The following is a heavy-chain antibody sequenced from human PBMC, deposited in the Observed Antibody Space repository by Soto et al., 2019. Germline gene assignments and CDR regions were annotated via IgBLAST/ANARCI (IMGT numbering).Heavy chain of an antibody. Sequence: SETLSLTCTVSGDSMTSSSYYLGWLRQPPGKGLEWLGSIYYSERTSYNSGSTYYSPSLKSRVTISGDTSKSQVSLKLSSVTAADTAVYYCARHTRNQFDPWGQGTLVTVSS. J-gene: IGHJ5*02. CDR3: ARHTRNQFDP. CDR1: GDSMTSSSYY. V-gene: IGHV4-39*01. CDR2: IYYSERTSYNSGST.